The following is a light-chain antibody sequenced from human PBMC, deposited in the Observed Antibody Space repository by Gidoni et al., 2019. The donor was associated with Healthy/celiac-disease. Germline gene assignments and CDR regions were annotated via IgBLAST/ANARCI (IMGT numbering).Light chain of an antibody. V-gene: IGLV1-47*01. Sequence: QSVLTQQPSASGTPGQRVTIACPGSSSNIGSNYVYWYQQLPGTAPKLLIYRNNQRPSGVPDRFSVSKSGTSASLALSGLRSEDEADYYCAAWDDSLSVVVFGGGTKLTVL. CDR3: AAWDDSLSVVV. J-gene: IGLJ2*01. CDR2: RNN. CDR1: SSNIGSNY.